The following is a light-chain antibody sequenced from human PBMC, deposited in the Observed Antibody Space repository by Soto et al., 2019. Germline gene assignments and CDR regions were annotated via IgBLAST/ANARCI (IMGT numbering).Light chain of an antibody. CDR1: KAIITY. J-gene: IGKJ5*01. V-gene: IGKV1-9*01. CDR2: AAS. Sequence: DIQLTQSPSFLSASVGDRVTTTAGPGKAIITYLAWYQKKPGKPPKLLIFAASTLQNGVPSRFSGSGSGTEFTVTITSLQPEDFATYYCQQRKSYPITFGQGTRLEIK. CDR3: QQRKSYPIT.